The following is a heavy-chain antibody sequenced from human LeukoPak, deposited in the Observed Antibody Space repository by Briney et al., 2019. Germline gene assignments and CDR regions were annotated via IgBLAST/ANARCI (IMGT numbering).Heavy chain of an antibody. CDR1: GGTFSSYA. D-gene: IGHD5-24*01. V-gene: IGHV1-69*05. CDR3: ARALHTMDPFDY. CDR2: IIPIFGTA. Sequence: SVKVSCKASGGTFSSYAISWVRQAPGQGLEWMGGIIPIFGTANYAQKFQGRVTITTDEFTSTTYMELSSLRSEDTAVYYCARALHTMDPFDYWGQGTLVTVSS. J-gene: IGHJ4*02.